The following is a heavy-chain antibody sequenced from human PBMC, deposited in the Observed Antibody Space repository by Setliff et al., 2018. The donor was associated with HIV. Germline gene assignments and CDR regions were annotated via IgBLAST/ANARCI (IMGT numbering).Heavy chain of an antibody. CDR2: IFYTGNT. CDR1: GGSISGYY. Sequence: SETLSLTCTVSGGSISGYYWSWIRQPPGKGLEWIGTIFYTGNTNYNPSLKSRVTMSIDTSKNQFSLKLSSVTAADTAVYYCARDNSYYYGSGSHYWYGMDVWGQGTTVTVSS. D-gene: IGHD3-10*01. J-gene: IGHJ6*01. CDR3: ARDNSYYYGSGSHYWYGMDV. V-gene: IGHV4-59*12.